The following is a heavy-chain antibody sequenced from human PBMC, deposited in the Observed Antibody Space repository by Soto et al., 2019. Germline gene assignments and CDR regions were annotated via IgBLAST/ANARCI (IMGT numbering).Heavy chain of an antibody. V-gene: IGHV3-33*01. CDR2: IWYDGSNK. J-gene: IGHJ4*02. CDR3: ARDPSYSPGPFAC. CDR1: GFTFSSYG. D-gene: IGHD4-4*01. Sequence: GGSLRLSCAASGFTFSSYGMHWVRQAPGKGLEWVAVIWYDGSNKYYADSVKGRFTISRDNSKNTLYLQMNSLRAEDTAVYYCARDPSYSPGPFACWGQRTRVTVSS.